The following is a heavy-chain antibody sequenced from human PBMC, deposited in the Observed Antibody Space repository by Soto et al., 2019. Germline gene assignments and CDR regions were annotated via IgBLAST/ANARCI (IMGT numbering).Heavy chain of an antibody. CDR3: ASDWDNYFDY. Sequence: QVQLVESGGGVVQPGRSLRLSCAASGFTFSSYAMHWVCQAPGKGLEWVAVISYDGGDKYYADSVKGRFTISRDNSKNTLYLQMNSLRAEDTAVYYCASDWDNYFDYWGQGTLVTVSS. CDR2: ISYDGGDK. D-gene: IGHD1-26*01. J-gene: IGHJ4*02. CDR1: GFTFSSYA. V-gene: IGHV3-30-3*01.